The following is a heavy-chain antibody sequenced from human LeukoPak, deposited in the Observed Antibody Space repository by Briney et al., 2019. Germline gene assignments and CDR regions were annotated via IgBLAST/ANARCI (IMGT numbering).Heavy chain of an antibody. V-gene: IGHV1-24*01. J-gene: IGHJ4*02. Sequence: ASVKVSCKVSGYTLTELSMHWARQAPGKGLEWMGGFDPEDGETIYAQKFQGRVTMTEDTSTDTAYMELSSLRSEDTAVYYCASDPFVHSGSSFDYWGQGTLVTVSS. CDR2: FDPEDGET. CDR3: ASDPFVHSGSSFDY. D-gene: IGHD3-10*01. CDR1: GYTLTELS.